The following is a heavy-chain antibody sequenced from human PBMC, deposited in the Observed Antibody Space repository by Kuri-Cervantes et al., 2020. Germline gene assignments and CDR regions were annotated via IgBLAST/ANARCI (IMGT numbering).Heavy chain of an antibody. J-gene: IGHJ4*02. CDR1: GFSFSNYA. CDR3: ARDRGEWELLLGN. D-gene: IGHD1-26*01. V-gene: IGHV3-30*04. Sequence: GGSLRLSCAASGFSFSNYAMHWVRQAPGKGLEWVAVISYDGRNRSYADSVKGRFTISRDNSKNTLDLQMNSLRGDDMAVYFCARDRGEWELLLGNWGQGTLVTVSS. CDR2: ISYDGRNR.